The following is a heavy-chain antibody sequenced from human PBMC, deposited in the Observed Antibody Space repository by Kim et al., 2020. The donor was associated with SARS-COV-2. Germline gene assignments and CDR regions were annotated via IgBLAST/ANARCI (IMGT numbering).Heavy chain of an antibody. V-gene: IGHV3-7*01. D-gene: IGHD1-26*01. CDR3: ARVMSLGRVDP. Sequence: YVDLVKGRCTILRDDAKNSLYLQMTSLRAEDTAIYYCARVMSLGRVDPWGQGTLVSVSS. J-gene: IGHJ5*02.